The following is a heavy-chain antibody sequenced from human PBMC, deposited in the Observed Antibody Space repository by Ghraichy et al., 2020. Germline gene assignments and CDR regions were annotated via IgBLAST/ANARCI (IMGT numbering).Heavy chain of an antibody. Sequence: LSLTCAASGFTFSSYSMNWVRQAPGKGLEWVSSISSSSSYIYYADSVKGRFTISRDNAKNSLYLQMNSLRAEDTAVYYCARIPRSGGVAYFDYWGQGTLVTVSS. V-gene: IGHV3-21*01. CDR2: ISSSSSYI. CDR1: GFTFSSYS. CDR3: ARIPRSGGVAYFDY. J-gene: IGHJ4*02. D-gene: IGHD5-12*01.